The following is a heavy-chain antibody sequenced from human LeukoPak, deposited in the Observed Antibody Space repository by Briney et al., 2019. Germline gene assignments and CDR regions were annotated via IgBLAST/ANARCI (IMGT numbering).Heavy chain of an antibody. CDR3: AREVYIRGCSYGYFDY. CDR1: GGTFSSYA. V-gene: IGHV1-69*05. J-gene: IGHJ4*02. Sequence: ASVKVSCKASGGTFSSYAISWVRQAPGQGLEWMGGIIPIFGTANYAQKFQGRVTITTDESTSTAYMELSSLRSEDTAVYYCAREVYIRGCSYGYFDYWGQGTLVTVSS. CDR2: IIPIFGTA. D-gene: IGHD5-18*01.